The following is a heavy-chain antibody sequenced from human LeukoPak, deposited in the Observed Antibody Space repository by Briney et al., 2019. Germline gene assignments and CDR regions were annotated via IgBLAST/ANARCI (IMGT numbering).Heavy chain of an antibody. D-gene: IGHD5-18*01. CDR2: IYYSGST. CDR1: GGSISSGGYY. V-gene: IGHV4-31*03. J-gene: IGHJ3*02. Sequence: PSETLSLTCTVSGGSISSGGYYWSWIRQHPGKGLEWIGYIYYSGSTYYNPSLKSRVTISVDTSKNQFSLKPSSVTAADTAVYYCARDPRAARHAFDIWGQGTMVTVSS. CDR3: ARDPRAARHAFDI.